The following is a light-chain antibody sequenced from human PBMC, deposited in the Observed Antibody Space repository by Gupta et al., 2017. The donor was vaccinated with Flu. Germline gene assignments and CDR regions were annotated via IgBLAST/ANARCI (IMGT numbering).Light chain of an antibody. V-gene: IGLV8-61*01. CDR1: SGSVSTSYY. CDR2: STN. Sequence: QTVVTQAPSFAVSPGGTVKLTCCFSSGSVSTSYYPSWYQQTPGQAPRTLIYSTNTRSSGVPDRFSGSILGNKAALTITGAQADDESDYYCVLYMGSGSWVFGGGTKLTVL. J-gene: IGLJ3*02. CDR3: VLYMGSGSWV.